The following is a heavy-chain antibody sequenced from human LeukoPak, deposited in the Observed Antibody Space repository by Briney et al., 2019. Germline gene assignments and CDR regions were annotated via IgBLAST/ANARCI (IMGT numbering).Heavy chain of an antibody. CDR2: INSDGSST. V-gene: IGHV3-74*01. CDR1: ELSFSNHW. CDR3: ARDGSLPDY. Sequence: GGSLRLSCAASELSFSNHWMHWVRQAPGEGLVWVSYINSDGSSTSYADYVKGRFTISRDNARNMLYLQMSSLRVEDTAVYYCARDGSLPDYWGQGTLVTVSS. J-gene: IGHJ4*02.